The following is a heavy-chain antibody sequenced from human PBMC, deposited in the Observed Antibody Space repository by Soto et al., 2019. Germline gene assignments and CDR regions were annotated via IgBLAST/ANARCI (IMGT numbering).Heavy chain of an antibody. Sequence: QVKLVQSGTEVKRPGASVKISCKASGYTFTNYYMHWVRQAPGQDLEWMGVINPGSGTTTYAQRFQGRVTMTSDTSTSTVYVEVTSLRPEDTDQYYWAREFVTYYGMDVWGQGTTVSVSS. V-gene: IGHV1-46*01. CDR1: GYTFTNYY. CDR3: AREFVTYYGMDV. J-gene: IGHJ6*02. D-gene: IGHD3-16*01. CDR2: INPGSGTT.